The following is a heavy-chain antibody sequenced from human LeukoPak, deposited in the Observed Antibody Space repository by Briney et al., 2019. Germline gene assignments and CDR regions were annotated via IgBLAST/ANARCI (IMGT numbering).Heavy chain of an antibody. CDR2: INPNSGGT. CDR3: ASRDSSGWSSLFDY. J-gene: IGHJ4*02. CDR1: GYTFTGSY. Sequence: ASVKVSCKASGYTFTGSYMHWVRQAPGQGLEWVGRINPNSGGTSFAQKFQGSVTMTRDTSISTAYMKLSRLRSDDTAVYYCASRDSSGWSSLFDYWGQGTLVTVSS. V-gene: IGHV1-2*06. D-gene: IGHD6-19*01.